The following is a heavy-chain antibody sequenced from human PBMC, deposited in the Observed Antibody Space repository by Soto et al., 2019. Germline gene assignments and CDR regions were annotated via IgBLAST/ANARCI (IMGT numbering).Heavy chain of an antibody. CDR2: ISYDGSNK. D-gene: IGHD3-16*01. J-gene: IGHJ6*02. CDR3: ARDGGLPLHYYYYGMDV. V-gene: IGHV3-30-3*01. CDR1: GFTFSSYA. Sequence: GGSLRLSCAASGFTFSSYAMHWVRQAPGKGLEWVAVISYDGSNKYYADSVKGRFTISRDNSKNTLYLQMNSLRAEDTAVYYCARDGGLPLHYYYYGMDVWGQGTTVTVSS.